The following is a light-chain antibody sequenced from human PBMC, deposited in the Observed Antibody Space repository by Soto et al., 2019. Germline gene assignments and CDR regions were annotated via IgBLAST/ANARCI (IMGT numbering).Light chain of an antibody. CDR3: AAWDDSLMGVV. V-gene: IGLV1-44*01. CDR2: SNN. CDR1: SSNIGSNT. Sequence: QSALTQPPSASGTPGQRVTISCSGSSSNIGSNTVNWYQQLPGTAPKLLIYSNNQRPSGVPDRFSGSKSGTSASLAISGLQSEDEADYYCAAWDDSLMGVVFGGGTKLTVL. J-gene: IGLJ2*01.